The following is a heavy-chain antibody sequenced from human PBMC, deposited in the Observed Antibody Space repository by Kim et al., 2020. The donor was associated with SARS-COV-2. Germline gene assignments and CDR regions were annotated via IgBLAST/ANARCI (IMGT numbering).Heavy chain of an antibody. D-gene: IGHD6-19*01. V-gene: IGHV3-66*01. Sequence: ADSVKGRFTISRDNAKTTLYLQRNSLRAEDTAVYYCAREIKQWLVRGGGYWGQGTLVTVSS. CDR3: AREIKQWLVRGGGY. J-gene: IGHJ4*02.